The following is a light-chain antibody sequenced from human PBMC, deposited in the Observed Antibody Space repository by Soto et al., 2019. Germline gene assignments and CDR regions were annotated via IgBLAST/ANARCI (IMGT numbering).Light chain of an antibody. CDR3: QQYGSSPCT. CDR1: QSVSSS. CDR2: GAS. J-gene: IGKJ5*01. Sequence: IVLTQSPGTLSLSPWERATLSCRASQSVSSSLAWYQQKPGQAPRLLIYGASSRATGIPARFSGSGSGTDFTLTISRLEPEDFAVYYCQQYGSSPCTFGQGTRLEIK. V-gene: IGKV3-20*01.